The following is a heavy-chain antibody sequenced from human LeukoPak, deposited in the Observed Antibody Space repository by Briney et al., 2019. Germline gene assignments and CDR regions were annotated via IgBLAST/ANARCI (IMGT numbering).Heavy chain of an antibody. V-gene: IGHV4-34*01. D-gene: IGHD2/OR15-2a*01. CDR1: GDSLSRYY. J-gene: IGHJ6*03. CDR2: ISPSGSP. Sequence: KPEGSLRLSCAASGDSLSRYYWTWIRQPPGKGLEWLGEISPSGSPKYNPSLKSRATISVDTSKNQFSLRLTSVTAADTALYYCASVRHDPLEYYYYIDVWGKGTTVTVSS. CDR3: ASVRHDPLEYYYYIDV.